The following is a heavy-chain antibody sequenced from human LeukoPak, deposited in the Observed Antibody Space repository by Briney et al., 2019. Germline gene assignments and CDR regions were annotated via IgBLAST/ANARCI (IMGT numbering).Heavy chain of an antibody. D-gene: IGHD6-6*01. CDR2: IFASGRV. J-gene: IGHJ4*02. CDR1: GDSMSSHY. CDR3: AKDVSPYSSSSLDY. Sequence: SETLSLTCTVSGDSMSSHYWSWIRQPAGKGLEWIGRIFASGRVNYSPSLMSRVTMSLDMSKHQVSLKLTSVTAAHAALYYCAKDVSPYSSSSLDYWGQGTLVSVSS. V-gene: IGHV4-4*07.